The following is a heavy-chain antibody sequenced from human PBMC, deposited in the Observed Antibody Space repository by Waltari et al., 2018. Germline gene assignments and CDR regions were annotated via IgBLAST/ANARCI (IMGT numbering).Heavy chain of an antibody. CDR3: ATQKWLVYGMDV. V-gene: IGHV1-69*05. CDR1: GGTFNSYA. D-gene: IGHD6-19*01. J-gene: IGHJ6*02. CDR2: IVPLSGTA. Sequence: QVQLVQSGAEVKKPGSSVMVSCKTSGGTFNSYAICWLLQAPGQGLEWMGGIVPLSGTANYAQKFQGRVTITTDESTSTAYMELSSLRSEDTAVYYCATQKWLVYGMDVWGQGTTVTVSS.